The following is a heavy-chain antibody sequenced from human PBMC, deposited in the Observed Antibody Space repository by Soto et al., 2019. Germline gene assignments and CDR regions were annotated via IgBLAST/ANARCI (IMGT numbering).Heavy chain of an antibody. J-gene: IGHJ4*02. CDR3: AGGYYHYFDY. V-gene: IGHV1-18*04. CDR1: GYTFTNYC. D-gene: IGHD3-22*01. CDR2: ISSYNGHT. Sequence: ASVKVSCKASGYTFTNYCVTWVRQAPGQGLEWMGWISSYNGHTRYAQNFQGRVTMTIDTSTNTAYVELRSLRSDDTAVYYCAGGYYHYFDYWGQGTLVTVSS.